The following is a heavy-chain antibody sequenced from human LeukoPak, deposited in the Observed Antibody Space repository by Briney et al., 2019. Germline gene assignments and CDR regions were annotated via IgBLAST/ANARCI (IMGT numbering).Heavy chain of an antibody. D-gene: IGHD3-10*01. J-gene: IGHJ4*02. CDR1: GFTFSSYA. V-gene: IGHV3-23*01. CDR3: AKSLSGDYYGY. Sequence: GGSLRLSCAASGFTFSSYAMSWVRQAPGKGREWVSAISGSGGSTYYADSVKGRFTISRDNSKNTLYLQMNSLRAEDTAVYYCAKSLSGDYYGYWGQGTLVTVSS. CDR2: ISGSGGST.